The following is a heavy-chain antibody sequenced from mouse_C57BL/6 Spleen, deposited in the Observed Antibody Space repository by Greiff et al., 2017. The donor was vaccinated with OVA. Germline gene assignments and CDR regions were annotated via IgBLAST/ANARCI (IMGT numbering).Heavy chain of an antibody. J-gene: IGHJ2*01. D-gene: IGHD1-1*01. CDR3: AKNYGSSYYYDD. CDR1: GFTFSDYG. CDR2: ISRCGSTI. Sequence: EVQLVESGGGLVKPGGSLKLSCAASGFTFSDYGMHWVRQAPEKGLEWVAYISRCGSTIYYADTVKGRFTISRDNAKNTLLLQMTSLRSEDTAMYYCAKNYGSSYYYDDWGQGTTLTAAS. V-gene: IGHV5-17*01.